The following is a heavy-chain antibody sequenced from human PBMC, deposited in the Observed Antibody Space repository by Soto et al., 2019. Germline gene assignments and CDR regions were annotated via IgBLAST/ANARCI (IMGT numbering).Heavy chain of an antibody. CDR3: ARGGYNRHLDY. J-gene: IGHJ4*02. V-gene: IGHV3-23*01. CDR1: GFTFSSYD. Sequence: EVQLLDSGGGLVQPGGSLRLSCAASGFTFSSYDMSWVRQAPGKGLEWVSVISSSGGSRDHADSVKGRFTISRDNSKNTLYLQLNSLRAEDTAVYYCARGGYNRHLDYWGQGTLVTVSS. CDR2: ISSSGGSR. D-gene: IGHD3-22*01.